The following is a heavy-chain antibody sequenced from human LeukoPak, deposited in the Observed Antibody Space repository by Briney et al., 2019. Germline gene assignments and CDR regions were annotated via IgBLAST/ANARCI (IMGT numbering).Heavy chain of an antibody. CDR2: INHSGST. Sequence: SETLSLTCAVYGGSFSGYYWSWTRQPPGKGLEWIGEINHSGSTNYNPSLKSRVTISVDTSKNQFSLKLSSVTAADTAVYYCARLTYYGSGSYAFDYWGQGTLVAVSS. CDR1: GGSFSGYY. J-gene: IGHJ4*02. CDR3: ARLTYYGSGSYAFDY. V-gene: IGHV4-34*01. D-gene: IGHD3-10*01.